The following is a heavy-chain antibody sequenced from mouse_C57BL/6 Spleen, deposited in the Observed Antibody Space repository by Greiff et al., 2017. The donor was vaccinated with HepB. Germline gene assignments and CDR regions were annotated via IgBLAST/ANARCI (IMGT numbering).Heavy chain of an antibody. CDR1: GLNIKDTY. Sequence: EVQLQQSGAELVKSGATVKLSCTASGLNIKDTYMHWLKQWPEQGLEWIGRIDPPNGNTKYDPNVQGKVTITADSSSNTAHLQPSTLTSEDTAVYCGARTAGKWGQGPDLTVSS. CDR2: IDPPNGNT. V-gene: IGHV14-3*02. J-gene: IGHJ2*01. CDR3: ARTAGK. D-gene: IGHD1-2*01.